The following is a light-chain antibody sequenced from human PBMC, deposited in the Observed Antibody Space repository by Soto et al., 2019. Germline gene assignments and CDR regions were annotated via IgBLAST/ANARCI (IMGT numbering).Light chain of an antibody. V-gene: IGKV3-15*01. J-gene: IGKJ4*01. CDR3: QQYNNWPPGA. CDR2: GAS. Sequence: EIVMTQSPATLSVSPGERATLSCRASQSVSSNLAWYQQKPGQAPRLLIYGASTRATGIPARFSGSGPGTEFTLTISSLQSEDFAVYYCQQYNNWPPGAFGGGTKVDIK. CDR1: QSVSSN.